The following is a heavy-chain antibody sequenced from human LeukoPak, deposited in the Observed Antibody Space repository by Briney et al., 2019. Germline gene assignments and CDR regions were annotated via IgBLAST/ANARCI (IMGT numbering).Heavy chain of an antibody. V-gene: IGHV4-34*01. CDR1: GGSFSNYY. CDR3: ARGGWELPEGYFDF. Sequence: SETLSLTCAVHGGSFSNYYWSWIRQPPGKGLEWIGEINQSGSTNYNPSLKSRVTISVDTSKNQFSLKVTSVTAADTAVYYCARGGWELPEGYFDFWGRGTLVTVSS. D-gene: IGHD1-26*01. CDR2: INQSGST. J-gene: IGHJ4*02.